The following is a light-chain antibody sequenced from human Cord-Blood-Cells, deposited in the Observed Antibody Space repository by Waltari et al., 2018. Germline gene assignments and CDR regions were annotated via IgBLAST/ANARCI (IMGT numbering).Light chain of an antibody. J-gene: IGLJ3*02. CDR2: EVS. Sequence: QSALTQPASVSGSPGQSLTISCTGTSRDVGSYNLVYWYQQPPGKAPKLMIYEVSKRPSGGSKRVSGCKSGNTASLTISGLQAEDEADYYCCSYAGSSPWVFGGGTKLTVL. CDR1: SRDVGSYNL. CDR3: CSYAGSSPWV. V-gene: IGLV2-23*02.